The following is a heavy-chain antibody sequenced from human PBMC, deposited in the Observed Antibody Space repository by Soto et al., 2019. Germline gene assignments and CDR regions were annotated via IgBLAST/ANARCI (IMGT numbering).Heavy chain of an antibody. Sequence: SETLSLTCAVYGGSFSGYYWSWIRQPPGKGLEWIGEINHSGSTSYNPSLKSRVTISVDTSKNQFSLRLSSVTAADTAVYYCARGRPARLRYFDWLPSNWFDPWGQGTMVTVYS. D-gene: IGHD3-9*01. CDR3: ARGRPARLRYFDWLPSNWFDP. J-gene: IGHJ5*02. V-gene: IGHV4-34*01. CDR1: GGSFSGYY. CDR2: INHSGST.